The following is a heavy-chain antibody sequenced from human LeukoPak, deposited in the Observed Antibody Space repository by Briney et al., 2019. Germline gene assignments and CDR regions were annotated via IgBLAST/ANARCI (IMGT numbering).Heavy chain of an antibody. V-gene: IGHV1-69*05. D-gene: IGHD2-8*01. CDR1: GYTFTRYD. CDR3: ARGVSWAFDI. Sequence: ASVKVSCKASGYTFTRYDMNWVRQATGQGLEWMGRIIPIFGTANYAQKFQGRVTITTDESTSTAYMELSSLRSEDTAVYYCARGVSWAFDIWGQGTMVTVSS. CDR2: IIPIFGTA. J-gene: IGHJ3*02.